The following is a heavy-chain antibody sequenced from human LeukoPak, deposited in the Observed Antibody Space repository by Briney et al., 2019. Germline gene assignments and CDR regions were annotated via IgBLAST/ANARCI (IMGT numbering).Heavy chain of an antibody. Sequence: ASVKVSCKASGFTFTGYYIHWVRQAPGQGREGMGWVNPNSGGTKYAQKFQGRVSMTSDTSISTAYLELNRLTSDDTAVYYCARDTYGGNWSLGYWGQGTLVTVSS. CDR3: ARDTYGGNWSLGY. D-gene: IGHD4-23*01. CDR2: VNPNSGGT. CDR1: GFTFTGYY. J-gene: IGHJ4*02. V-gene: IGHV1-2*02.